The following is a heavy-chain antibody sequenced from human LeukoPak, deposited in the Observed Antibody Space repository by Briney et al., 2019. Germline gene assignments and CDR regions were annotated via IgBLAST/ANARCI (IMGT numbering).Heavy chain of an antibody. V-gene: IGHV1-2*02. CDR2: VHPNGGER. Sequence: GASVKVSCKASGHIITGYYLHWVRQAPGQGLEWMGWVHPNGGERKYAQKFQGRVTMTRDTFIGTAYMELTSLTSDDTAVYYCAREGVVAAVDYWGQGTLVTVSS. D-gene: IGHD2-2*01. CDR3: AREGVVAAVDY. J-gene: IGHJ4*02. CDR1: GHIITGYY.